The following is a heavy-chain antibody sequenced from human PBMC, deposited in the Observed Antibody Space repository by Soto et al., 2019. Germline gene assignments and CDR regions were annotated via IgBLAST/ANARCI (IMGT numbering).Heavy chain of an antibody. CDR1: GGTFSSYT. J-gene: IGHJ4*02. Sequence: QVQLVQSGAEVKKPGSSVKVSCKASGGTFSSYTISWVRQAPGQGLEWMGRIIPILGIANYPQKFQGRVTLTADKSTSTAYMELSILRSEDTAVYYCARSPPFGGGYGESFDYWGQGTLVTVSS. CDR2: IIPILGIA. V-gene: IGHV1-69*02. CDR3: ARSPPFGGGYGESFDY. D-gene: IGHD1-26*01.